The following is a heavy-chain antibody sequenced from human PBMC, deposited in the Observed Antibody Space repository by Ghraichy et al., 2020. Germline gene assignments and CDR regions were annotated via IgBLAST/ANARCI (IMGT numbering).Heavy chain of an antibody. CDR1: GFTFTTYA. CDR2: ISGNGGRK. CDR3: VKDTYSSSWSAFDS. V-gene: IGHV3-64D*06. J-gene: IGHJ4*02. D-gene: IGHD6-13*01. Sequence: GGSLRLSCSASGFTFTTYAMHWVRQAPGKGLEYVSAISGNGGRKYYADSVKGRFTISRDNSKSTLNLQMSSLRVEDTALYYCVKDTYSSSWSAFDSWGQGTLVTVSS.